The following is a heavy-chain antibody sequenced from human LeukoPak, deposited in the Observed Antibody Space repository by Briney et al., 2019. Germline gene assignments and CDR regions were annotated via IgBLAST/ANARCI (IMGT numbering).Heavy chain of an antibody. Sequence: PSETLSLTCTVSGGSMTRYYWSWIRQPPGKRLEWIGYIYFSGSTNYNSSLKSRVTISVDTSKNQFSLKLSSVTAADTAVYYCAIGTMVVAATVSFDYWGQGTLVTVSS. D-gene: IGHD2-15*01. CDR1: GGSMTRYY. J-gene: IGHJ4*02. V-gene: IGHV4-59*01. CDR2: IYFSGST. CDR3: AIGTMVVAATVSFDY.